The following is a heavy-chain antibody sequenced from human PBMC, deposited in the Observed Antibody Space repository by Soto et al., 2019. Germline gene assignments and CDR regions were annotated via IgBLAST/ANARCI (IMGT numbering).Heavy chain of an antibody. CDR3: TTGSGWLVDY. Sequence: QVQLQESGPGLVKPSETLSLTCTVSGGSISSYFCGWFRQPPGKGLEWIGYIHHSGSTVYNPSLTVRVSITADTSVNHFSLKLNSVTAADTAAYYCTTGSGWLVDYWGQGTLVTVSS. CDR2: IHHSGST. J-gene: IGHJ4*02. CDR1: GGSISSYF. D-gene: IGHD6-19*01. V-gene: IGHV4-4*09.